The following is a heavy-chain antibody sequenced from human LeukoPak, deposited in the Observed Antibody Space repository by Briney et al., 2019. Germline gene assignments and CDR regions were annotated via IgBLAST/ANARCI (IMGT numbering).Heavy chain of an antibody. D-gene: IGHD6-13*01. CDR3: ARDSAAGTPLDY. CDR2: IYSSGST. CDR1: GGSISSYY. J-gene: IGHJ4*02. V-gene: IGHV4-59*01. Sequence: SETLSLTCTVSGGSISSYYWSWIRQPPGKGLEWIGYIYSSGSTNYNPSLKSRVTISVDTSKNQFSLKLSSVTAADTAVYYCARDSAAGTPLDYWGQGTLVTVSS.